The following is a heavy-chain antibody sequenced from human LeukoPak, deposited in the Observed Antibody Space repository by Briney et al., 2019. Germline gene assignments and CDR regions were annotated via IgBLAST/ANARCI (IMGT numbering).Heavy chain of an antibody. V-gene: IGHV1-2*02. CDR2: ISTYNGGT. J-gene: IGHJ5*02. CDR3: ARDQSDYDFWSGYSRNNWFDP. Sequence: GASVKVSCKASGYTFTSYGINWVRQAPGQGLEWMGWISTYNGGTNYAQKFQGRVTMTRDTSISTAYMELSRLRSDDTAVYYCARDQSDYDFWSGYSRNNWFDPWGQGTLVTVSS. CDR1: GYTFTSYG. D-gene: IGHD3-3*01.